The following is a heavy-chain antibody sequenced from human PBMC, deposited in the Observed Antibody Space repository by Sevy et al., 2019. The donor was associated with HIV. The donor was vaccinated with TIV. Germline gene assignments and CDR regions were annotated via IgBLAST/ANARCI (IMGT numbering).Heavy chain of an antibody. V-gene: IGHV1-18*01. CDR1: GYTFTSYG. CDR2: ISAYNGNT. Sequence: ASVKVSCKASGYTFTSYGISWVRQAPGQGLEWMGWISAYNGNTNYARKLQGRVTMTTDTSTSTAYMELRSLRSDDTAVYYCARDSIPTGAFDIWGQGTMVTVSS. D-gene: IGHD4-17*01. CDR3: ARDSIPTGAFDI. J-gene: IGHJ3*02.